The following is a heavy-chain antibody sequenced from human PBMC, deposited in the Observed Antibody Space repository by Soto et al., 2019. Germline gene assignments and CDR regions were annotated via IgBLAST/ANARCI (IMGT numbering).Heavy chain of an antibody. J-gene: IGHJ5*02. CDR2: IYYSGST. Sequence: ETLSLTCTVSGGSISSYYWSWIRQPPGKGLEWIGYIYYSGSTNYNPSLKSRVTISVDTSKNQFSLKLSSVTVADTAVYYCARAGYYDILTGYYKPNWFDPWGQGTLVTVSS. CDR1: GGSISSYY. V-gene: IGHV4-59*01. D-gene: IGHD3-9*01. CDR3: ARAGYYDILTGYYKPNWFDP.